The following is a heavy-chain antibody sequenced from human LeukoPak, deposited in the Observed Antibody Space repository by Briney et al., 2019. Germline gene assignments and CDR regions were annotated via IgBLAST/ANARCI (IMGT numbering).Heavy chain of an antibody. Sequence: SETLSLTCTVSGGSISSYYWSWIRQPPGKGLEWIGYIYYSGSTNYNPSLKSRVTISVDTSKNQFSLKLSSVTAADTAVYYCARGGYDSSAYIYDVYYYYYYMDVWGKGTTVTVSS. D-gene: IGHD3-22*01. CDR2: IYYSGST. CDR1: GGSISSYY. V-gene: IGHV4-59*01. J-gene: IGHJ6*03. CDR3: ARGGYDSSAYIYDVYYYYYYMDV.